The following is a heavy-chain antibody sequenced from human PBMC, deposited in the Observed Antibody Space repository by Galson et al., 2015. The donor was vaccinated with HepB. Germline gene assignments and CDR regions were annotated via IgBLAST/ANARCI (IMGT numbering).Heavy chain of an antibody. D-gene: IGHD6-19*01. CDR3: ARDLDSRGVLAL. V-gene: IGHV1-69*13. Sequence: SVKVSCKASGGSFRNYAMAWVRQAPGQGLEWMGGITTLSGATNIAQKFQGRVTLTADESTSTTDMELSSLRSEDTAVYFCARDLDSRGVLALWGQGTLVTVSS. CDR2: ITTLSGAT. J-gene: IGHJ4*02. CDR1: GGSFRNYA.